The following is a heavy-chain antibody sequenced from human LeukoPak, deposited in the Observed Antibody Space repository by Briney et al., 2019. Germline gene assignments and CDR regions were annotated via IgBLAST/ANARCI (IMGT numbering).Heavy chain of an antibody. Sequence: SETLSLTCAVYGGSFSGYYWSWIRQPPGKGLEWIGEINHSGSTNYNPSLKSRVTISVDTSKNQFSLKLSSVTAADTAVYHCARGSRVLRYFDWLSSGAFDIWGQGTMVTVSS. CDR3: ARGSRVLRYFDWLSSGAFDI. J-gene: IGHJ3*02. V-gene: IGHV4-34*01. D-gene: IGHD3-9*01. CDR1: GGSFSGYY. CDR2: INHSGST.